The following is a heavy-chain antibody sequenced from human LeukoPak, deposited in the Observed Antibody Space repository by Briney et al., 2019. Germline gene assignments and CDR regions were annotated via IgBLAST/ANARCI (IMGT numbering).Heavy chain of an antibody. CDR2: INPNSGGT. Sequence: ASVKVSCKASGYTFTGYYMHWVRQAPGQGLEWMGWINPNSGGTSYAQKFQGRVTMTRDTSISTAYMELSRLRSDDTAVYYCARERRYYDILTGYYREYYFDYWGQGTLVTVSS. CDR3: ARERRYYDILTGYYREYYFDY. D-gene: IGHD3-9*01. J-gene: IGHJ4*02. CDR1: GYTFTGYY. V-gene: IGHV1-2*02.